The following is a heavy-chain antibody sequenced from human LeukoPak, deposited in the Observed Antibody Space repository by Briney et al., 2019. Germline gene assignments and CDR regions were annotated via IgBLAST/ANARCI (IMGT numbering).Heavy chain of an antibody. J-gene: IGHJ6*03. D-gene: IGHD3-10*01. Sequence: GGSLRLSCAASGFTFSSYAMHWVRQAPGKGLEYVSAISSNGGSTYYANSVKGRFTISRDNSKNTLYLQMGSLRAEDMAVYYCARGGSGSYFLPDYYYYMDVWGKGTTVTVSS. CDR2: ISSNGGST. V-gene: IGHV3-64*01. CDR1: GFTFSSYA. CDR3: ARGGSGSYFLPDYYYYMDV.